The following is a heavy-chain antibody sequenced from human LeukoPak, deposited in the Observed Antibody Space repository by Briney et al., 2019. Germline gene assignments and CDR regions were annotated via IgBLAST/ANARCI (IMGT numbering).Heavy chain of an antibody. CDR2: INPNSGGT. Sequence: ASVKASCKASGYTFTGYYMHWVRQAPGQGLEWMGRINPNSGGTNYAQKFQGRVTMTRDTSISTAYMELSRLRSDDTAVYYCAREDTRVRGVIITANGDFDYWGQGTLVTVSS. CDR3: AREDTRVRGVIITANGDFDY. D-gene: IGHD3-10*01. V-gene: IGHV1-2*06. J-gene: IGHJ4*02. CDR1: GYTFTGYY.